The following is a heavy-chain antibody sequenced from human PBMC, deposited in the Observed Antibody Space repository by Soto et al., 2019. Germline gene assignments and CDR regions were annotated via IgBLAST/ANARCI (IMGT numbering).Heavy chain of an antibody. CDR2: INVGNGET. CDR3: ARDHQFGGGWYEGSDYYCYGMDV. D-gene: IGHD6-19*01. V-gene: IGHV1-3*05. J-gene: IGHJ6*02. CDR1: GYTFTSYA. Sequence: QVQLVQSGAEEKKPGASVKVSCKASGYTFTSYAIHWVRQAPGQRPEWMGWINVGNGETKFSEKFQGRVTITRDTSASTAYMEVSSLRSEDTAVYYCARDHQFGGGWYEGSDYYCYGMDVWGQGTTVTVSS.